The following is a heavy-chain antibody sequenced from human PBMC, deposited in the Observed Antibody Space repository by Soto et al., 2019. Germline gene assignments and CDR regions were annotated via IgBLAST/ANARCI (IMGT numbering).Heavy chain of an antibody. D-gene: IGHD2-2*01. CDR2: ISSSGSTI. CDR1: GFTFSSYE. V-gene: IGHV3-48*03. J-gene: IGHJ6*01. Sequence: EVQLVESGGGLVQPGGSLRLSCAASGFTFSSYEMNWVRQAPGKGLEWVSYISSSGSTIYYADSVKGRFTISRDNAKNSLYLQMNSLRAEDTAVYYCAREDIVVVPAAKSGYYGMDVW. CDR3: AREDIVVVPAAKSGYYGMDV.